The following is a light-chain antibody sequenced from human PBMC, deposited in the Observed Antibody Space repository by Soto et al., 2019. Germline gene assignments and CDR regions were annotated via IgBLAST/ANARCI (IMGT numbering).Light chain of an antibody. CDR2: KAS. CDR3: QHCDSYWT. Sequence: DIQMTQSPSTLSASVGDRVTITCRASQSISTSLAWYQQKPGKAPKVLISKASSLESGVPSRFSGSGSGTEFTLTISSLQPDDFATYYCQHCDSYWTFGQGTKVEIK. J-gene: IGKJ1*01. V-gene: IGKV1-5*03. CDR1: QSISTS.